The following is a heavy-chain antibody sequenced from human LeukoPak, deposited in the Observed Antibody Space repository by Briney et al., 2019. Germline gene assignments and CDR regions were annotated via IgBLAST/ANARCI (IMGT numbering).Heavy chain of an antibody. Sequence: SETLSLTCTVSGGSISSCSYYWGWIRQPPGKGLEWIGSIYYSGSTYYNPSLKSRVTISVDTSKNQFSLKLSSVTAADTAVYYCARTGYSSSFPDYWGQGTLVTVSS. V-gene: IGHV4-39*01. J-gene: IGHJ4*02. D-gene: IGHD6-6*01. CDR2: IYYSGST. CDR1: GGSISSCSYY. CDR3: ARTGYSSSFPDY.